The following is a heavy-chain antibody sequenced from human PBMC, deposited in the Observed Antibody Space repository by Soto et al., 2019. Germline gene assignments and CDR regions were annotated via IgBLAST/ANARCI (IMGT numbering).Heavy chain of an antibody. CDR1: GFSLSTTGVG. D-gene: IGHD4-17*01. V-gene: IGHV2-5*02. Sequence: QITLKESGPTLVKTTQTLTLTCTFSGFSLSTTGVGVGWIRQPPGKALDGLALIYWDDDKRYSPSLKSRITLTKATFKDQMVLTMTNMDPIDTATYDCVHATPGTTGGDYWGQGTLVTVSS. CDR2: IYWDDDK. CDR3: VHATPGTTGGDY. J-gene: IGHJ4*02.